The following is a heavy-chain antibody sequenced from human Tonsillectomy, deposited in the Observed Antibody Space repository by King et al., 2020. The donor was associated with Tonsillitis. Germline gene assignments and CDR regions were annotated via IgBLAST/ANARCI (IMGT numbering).Heavy chain of an antibody. D-gene: IGHD4-23*01. V-gene: IGHV4-4*07. Sequence: QLQESGPGLVKPSETLSLTCTVSGGSISSYYWSWIRQFAGKRLEWIGHIYTSGSTNYNPSLKSRVTMSADTSKNQFSLKLNSVTAADTAMYYCARQTPGKKDDYWGQGTLVTVSS. CDR3: ARQTPGKKDDY. J-gene: IGHJ4*02. CDR2: IYTSGST. CDR1: GGSISSYY.